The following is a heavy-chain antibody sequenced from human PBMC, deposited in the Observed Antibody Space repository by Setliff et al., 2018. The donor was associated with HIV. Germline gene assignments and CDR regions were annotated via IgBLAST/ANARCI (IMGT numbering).Heavy chain of an antibody. CDR1: GGSISRGSYS. CDR3: AREDGGYTNSEHAFDI. V-gene: IGHV4-61*09. J-gene: IGHJ3*02. Sequence: SETLSLTCTVSGGSISRGSYSWSWIRQPAGKGLEWIGHVYSSGSTRYNPSLKSRVTISTDTSKNQFSLRLSSVTAADTAIYYCAREDGGYTNSEHAFDICGQGTMVTVSS. CDR2: VYSSGST. D-gene: IGHD4-4*01.